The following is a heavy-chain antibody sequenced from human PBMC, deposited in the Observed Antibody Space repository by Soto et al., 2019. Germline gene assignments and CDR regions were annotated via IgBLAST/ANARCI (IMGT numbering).Heavy chain of an antibody. Sequence: EVQVVESGGGLVQPGGSLRLSCAASGFTVSSNYMSWDRQAPGKGLEWVSVIYSGGYTYYADSVKGRFIISRDNSKNTLYLQMNSLRAEDTAVYYCARVAYGDYIDYWGQGTLVTVSS. J-gene: IGHJ4*02. CDR2: IYSGGYT. CDR3: ARVAYGDYIDY. CDR1: GFTVSSNY. V-gene: IGHV3-66*01. D-gene: IGHD4-17*01.